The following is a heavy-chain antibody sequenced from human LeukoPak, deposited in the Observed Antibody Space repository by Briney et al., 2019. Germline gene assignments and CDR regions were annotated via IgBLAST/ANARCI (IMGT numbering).Heavy chain of an antibody. CDR1: GGTFSSYA. Sequence: GSSVKVSCKASGGTFSSYAISWVRQAPGQGLEWMGGIIPIFGTANYAQKYQGRVTITADEPTSTAYMELSSLRSEDTAVYYCARLPERWLPLDYWGQGTLVTVSS. J-gene: IGHJ4*02. D-gene: IGHD5-24*01. V-gene: IGHV1-69*01. CDR3: ARLPERWLPLDY. CDR2: IIPIFGTA.